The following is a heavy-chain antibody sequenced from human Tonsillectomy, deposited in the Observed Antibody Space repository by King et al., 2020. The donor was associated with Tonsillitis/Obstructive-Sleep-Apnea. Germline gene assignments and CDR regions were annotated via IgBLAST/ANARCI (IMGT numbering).Heavy chain of an antibody. CDR2: INHSGST. J-gene: IGHJ4*02. Sequence: VPLQQWGAGLLKPSETLSLTCAVYGGSFSGYYWSWIRQPPGKGLEWIGEINHSGSTNYNPSLKSRVTISVDTSKNQFSLKLSSVTAADTAVYYCARGRITITHWGQGTLVTVSS. CDR3: ARGRITITH. D-gene: IGHD3-3*01. CDR1: GGSFSGYY. V-gene: IGHV4-34*01.